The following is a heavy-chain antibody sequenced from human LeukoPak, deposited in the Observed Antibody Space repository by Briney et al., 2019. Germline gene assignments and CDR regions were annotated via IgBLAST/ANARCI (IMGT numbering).Heavy chain of an antibody. D-gene: IGHD1-26*01. J-gene: IGHJ4*02. Sequence: GXSLRLSCAASGFTFSSYGMHWVRQAPGKGLEWVAFIRYDGSNKYYADYVKGRFTISRDNSKNTLYLQMNSLRAEDTAVYYCANPRIVGATRDYWGQGTLVTVSS. CDR3: ANPRIVGATRDY. CDR1: GFTFSSYG. CDR2: IRYDGSNK. V-gene: IGHV3-30*02.